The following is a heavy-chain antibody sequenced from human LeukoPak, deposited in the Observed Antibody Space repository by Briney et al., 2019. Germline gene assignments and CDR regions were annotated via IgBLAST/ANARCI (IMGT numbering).Heavy chain of an antibody. J-gene: IGHJ5*02. CDR3: ASGRPEVLLWFGPYNWFDP. D-gene: IGHD3-10*01. CDR1: GGSISSGGYY. Sequence: SQTLSLTCTVSGGSISSGGYYWSWIRQPPGKGLEWIGYIYHSGSTYYNPSLKSRVTISVDTSKNQFSLKLSSVTAADTAVYYCASGRPEVLLWFGPYNWFDPWGQGTLVTVSS. V-gene: IGHV4-30-2*01. CDR2: IYHSGST.